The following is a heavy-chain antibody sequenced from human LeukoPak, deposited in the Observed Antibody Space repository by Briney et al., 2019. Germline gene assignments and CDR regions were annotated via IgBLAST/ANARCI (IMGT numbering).Heavy chain of an antibody. CDR1: GFTFSSYW. J-gene: IGHJ6*03. V-gene: IGHV3-7*01. Sequence: GGSLRLSCAASGFTFSSYWMSWVRQAPGKGLEWVANIKQDGSEKYYVDSVKGRFTISRDNAKNSLYLQMNSVRAEDTAVYYCARRPYYDSSGYHYLYYYYYYMDVWGKGTTVTVSS. CDR3: ARRPYYDSSGYHYLYYYYYYMDV. CDR2: IKQDGSEK. D-gene: IGHD3-22*01.